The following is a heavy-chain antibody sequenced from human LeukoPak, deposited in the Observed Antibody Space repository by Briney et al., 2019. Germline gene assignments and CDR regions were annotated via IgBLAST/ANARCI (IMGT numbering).Heavy chain of an antibody. CDR3: TRDIVSISQPYYFDY. V-gene: IGHV3-49*04. J-gene: IGHJ4*02. Sequence: GGSLRLSCTASGFTFGYHAINWVRQAPGRGLEWVGFIRSQAYSGTTEYATSVKDRFTISRDDYKSIAYLQMNSLKTEDTAVYYCTRDIVSISQPYYFDYWGQGTLVTVSS. D-gene: IGHD2-2*01. CDR1: GFTFGYHA. CDR2: IRSQAYSGTT.